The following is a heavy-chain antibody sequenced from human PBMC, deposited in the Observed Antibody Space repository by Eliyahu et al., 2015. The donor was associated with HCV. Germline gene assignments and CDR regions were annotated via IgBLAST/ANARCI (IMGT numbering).Heavy chain of an antibody. D-gene: IGHD5-18*01. CDR2: IRIQAYGGTT. Sequence: EVQLVESGGGLVQPGRSLXLSCTTSGFTFGDFAMXWFRQXPGKGLEWVGFIRIQAYGGTTEYAASVKGRFTISRDDSKSIGYLQMSSLKTEDTGIYYCTRAMEDIYGYSYYFDYWGQGTLVTVSS. CDR1: GFTFGDFA. J-gene: IGHJ4*02. V-gene: IGHV3-49*03. CDR3: TRAMEDIYGYSYYFDY.